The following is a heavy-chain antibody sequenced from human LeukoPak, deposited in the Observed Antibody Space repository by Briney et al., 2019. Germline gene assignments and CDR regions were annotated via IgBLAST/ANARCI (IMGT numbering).Heavy chain of an antibody. Sequence: SQTLSLTCAISGDSVSSNSAAWNWIRQSPSRGLEWLGRTYYRSKWYNDYAGSLRGRVIISPDTSKNQFSLKLRSVTAADTAVYYCARPTARLGWFDPWGQGTLVTVSS. CDR2: TYYRSKWYN. J-gene: IGHJ5*02. V-gene: IGHV6-1*01. CDR3: ARPTARLGWFDP. D-gene: IGHD6-6*01. CDR1: GDSVSSNSAA.